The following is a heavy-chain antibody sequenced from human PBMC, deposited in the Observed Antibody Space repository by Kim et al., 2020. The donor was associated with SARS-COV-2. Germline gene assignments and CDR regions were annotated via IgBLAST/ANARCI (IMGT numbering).Heavy chain of an antibody. CDR2: ISYHGSNK. J-gene: IGHJ4*02. CDR3: ARARYSSLLDY. V-gene: IGHV3-30-3*01. D-gene: IGHD6-13*01. CDR1: GFTFSSYA. Sequence: GGSLRLSCAASGFTFSSYAMHWVRQAPGKGLEWVAVISYHGSNKYYADSVKGRFTISRDNSKNTLYLQMNSLRAEDTAVYYCARARYSSLLDYWGQGTLVTVSS.